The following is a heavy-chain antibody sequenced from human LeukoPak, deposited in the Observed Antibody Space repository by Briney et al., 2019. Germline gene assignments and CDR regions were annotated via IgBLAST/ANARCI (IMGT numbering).Heavy chain of an antibody. V-gene: IGHV4-39*07. J-gene: IGHJ4*02. D-gene: IGHD6-19*01. CDR1: GDSISSSNFY. CDR3: AREAVALDY. Sequence: PSETLSLTCIVSGDSISSSNFYWGWIRQPPGKWLEWIGSIYYSGSTYYNPSLKSRVTISVDTSKNQFSLKLSSVTAADTAVYYCAREAVALDYWGQGTLVTVSS. CDR2: IYYSGST.